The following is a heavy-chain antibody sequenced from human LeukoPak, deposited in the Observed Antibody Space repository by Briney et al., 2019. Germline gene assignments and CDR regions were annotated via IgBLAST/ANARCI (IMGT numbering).Heavy chain of an antibody. CDR1: EFTFSTYA. D-gene: IGHD6-19*01. J-gene: IGHJ4*02. Sequence: GGSLRLSCAASEFTFSTYAMSWVRQTPEKGLEWVLTISSSGSRTYYVDSVKGRFTVSRDNSNNTVYLQMNSLRAEDTAVYYCAKDRGGSGWYFDYWGQGTLVTVSS. V-gene: IGHV3-23*01. CDR2: ISSSGSRT. CDR3: AKDRGGSGWYFDY.